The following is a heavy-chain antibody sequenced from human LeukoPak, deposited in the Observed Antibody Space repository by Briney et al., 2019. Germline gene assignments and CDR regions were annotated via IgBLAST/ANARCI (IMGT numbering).Heavy chain of an antibody. Sequence: PGGSLRLSCAASGFTFSSYAMSWVRQAPGKGLEWVSAISGSGGSTYYADSVKGRFTVSRDNSKNMVSLQMNSLRGDDTASYYCAKLLGPMYGISFTNWFDPWGQGTLVTVSS. CDR2: ISGSGGST. V-gene: IGHV3-23*01. J-gene: IGHJ5*02. CDR1: GFTFSSYA. D-gene: IGHD2-8*01. CDR3: AKLLGPMYGISFTNWFDP.